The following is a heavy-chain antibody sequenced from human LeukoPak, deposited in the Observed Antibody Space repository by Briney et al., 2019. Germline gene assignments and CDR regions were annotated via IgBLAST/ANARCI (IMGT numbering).Heavy chain of an antibody. CDR2: IFPVFGKS. CDR1: GGTFNNFA. V-gene: IGHV1-69*01. CDR3: ARGPHTSSWYKHAFDI. D-gene: IGHD6-13*01. J-gene: IGHJ3*02. Sequence: SVKVSRKASGGTFNNFAICWVRQAPGQGLEWMGGIFPVFGKSTYAQKFQGRVTITADESTRTAHMELSSLRSDDTAVYYCARGPHTSSWYKHAFDIWAQGTMVTVSS.